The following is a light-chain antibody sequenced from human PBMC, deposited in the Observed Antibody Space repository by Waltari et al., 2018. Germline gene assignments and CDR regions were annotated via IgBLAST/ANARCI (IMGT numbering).Light chain of an antibody. CDR1: QTIGHY. Sequence: DIQMTQSPSSLSTSVGDRVTITCRASQTIGHYLNWYQQKAGAAPKLLISAASTLQPGVPSMFSGSGSGTDFALTISSLQPEDFATYYCQQSYTTLITFGQGTRLEIK. J-gene: IGKJ5*01. V-gene: IGKV1-39*01. CDR3: QQSYTTLIT. CDR2: AAS.